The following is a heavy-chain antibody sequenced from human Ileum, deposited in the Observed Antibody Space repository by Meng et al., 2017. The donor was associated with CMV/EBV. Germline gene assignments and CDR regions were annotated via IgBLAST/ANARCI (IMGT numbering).Heavy chain of an antibody. Sequence: SETLSLTCTVSGGSVSSGSYYWSWIRQPPGKGLEWIGYIYYSGSTNYNPSLKSRVTISVDTSKNQFSLKLSSVTAADTAVYYCAREPYCSTTSCYPYDYWGQGTLVTVSS. D-gene: IGHD2-2*01. CDR2: IYYSGST. CDR3: AREPYCSTTSCYPYDY. V-gene: IGHV4-61*01. J-gene: IGHJ4*02. CDR1: GGSVSSGSYY.